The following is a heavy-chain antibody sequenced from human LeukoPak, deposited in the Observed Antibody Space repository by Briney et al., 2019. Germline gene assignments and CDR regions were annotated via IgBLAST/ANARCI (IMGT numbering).Heavy chain of an antibody. D-gene: IGHD6-13*01. V-gene: IGHV3-43D*03. CDR1: GFTFDDYA. Sequence: GGSLRLSCAASGFTFDDYAMHWVRQAPGKGLEWVSLISWDGGSTYYADSVEGRFTISRDNSKNSLYLQMNSLRAEDTALYYCAKDSGTGIALAYWGQGTLVTVSS. CDR2: ISWDGGST. J-gene: IGHJ4*02. CDR3: AKDSGTGIALAY.